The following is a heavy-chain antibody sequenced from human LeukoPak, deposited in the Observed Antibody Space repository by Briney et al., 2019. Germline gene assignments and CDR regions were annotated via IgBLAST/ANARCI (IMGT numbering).Heavy chain of an antibody. CDR2: IRGSGGST. CDR3: AKTQLRFLEWLLFN. Sequence: PGGSLRLSCAASGFTVSSYAMSWVRQAPGKGLEWVSAIRGSGGSTYYADSVKGRFTITSDKSKHTLYLQMNSLRAEDTAVYNCAKTQLRFLEWLLFNWGQGTLVTVSS. D-gene: IGHD3-3*01. CDR1: GFTVSSYA. V-gene: IGHV3-23*01. J-gene: IGHJ4*02.